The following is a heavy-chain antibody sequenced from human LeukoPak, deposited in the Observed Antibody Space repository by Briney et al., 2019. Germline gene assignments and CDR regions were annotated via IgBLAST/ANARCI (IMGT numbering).Heavy chain of an antibody. CDR3: ARSDAFDI. J-gene: IGHJ3*02. Sequence: GGSLRLSCVASGFTFSNYEMNWVRQAPGKGLEWVSYISNSGSTIYYADSVKGRFTISRDNAKNSLYLQMNSLRDEDTAVYYCARSDAFDIWGQGTMVTVSS. V-gene: IGHV3-48*03. CDR2: ISNSGSTI. CDR1: GFTFSNYE.